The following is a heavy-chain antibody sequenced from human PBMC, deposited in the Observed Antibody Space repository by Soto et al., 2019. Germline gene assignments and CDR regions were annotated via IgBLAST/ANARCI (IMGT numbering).Heavy chain of an antibody. CDR2: IHSSSRYI. J-gene: IGHJ3*02. CDR3: ARGRQNFWMREDAFYM. V-gene: IGHV3-21*01. D-gene: IGHD3-3*01. CDR1: GFSFSRYS. Sequence: DVQLVESGGGQVRPGGSLRLSCAASGFSFSRYSMHWVRQAPGKGLEWVSSIHSSSRYIYYAGSMKGRLTISRDNAKNSLFLQMSSLRAEDTAVYYCARGRQNFWMREDAFYMLGQGTMVTVSS.